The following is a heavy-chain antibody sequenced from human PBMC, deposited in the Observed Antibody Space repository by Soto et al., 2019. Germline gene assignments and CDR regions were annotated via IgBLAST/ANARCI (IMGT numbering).Heavy chain of an antibody. Sequence: GGSLSLSCAASGFPFSSYSMSWVRQAPGKGLEWVSAISGSGGSTYYADSVKGRFTISRDNSKNTLYLQMNSLRAEDTAVYYCAKDYYGSGSYYSGYFDYWGQGTLVTVSS. D-gene: IGHD3-10*01. CDR2: ISGSGGST. CDR1: GFPFSSYS. CDR3: AKDYYGSGSYYSGYFDY. V-gene: IGHV3-23*01. J-gene: IGHJ4*02.